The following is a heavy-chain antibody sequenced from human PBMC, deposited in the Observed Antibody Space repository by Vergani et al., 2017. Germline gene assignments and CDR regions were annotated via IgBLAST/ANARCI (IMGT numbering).Heavy chain of an antibody. V-gene: IGHV3-66*01. CDR3: ARDLGEWYPRGTGAFDI. J-gene: IGHJ3*02. CDR1: GFTVSSNY. CDR2: IYSGGST. Sequence: EVQLVESGGGLVQPGGSLRLSCAASGFTVSSNYMSWVRQAPGKGLEWVSVIYSGGSTYYADSVKGRFTISRDNSKNTLYLQMNSLRAEDTAVYYCARDLGEWYPRGTGAFDIWGQGTMVTVSS. D-gene: IGHD3-10*01.